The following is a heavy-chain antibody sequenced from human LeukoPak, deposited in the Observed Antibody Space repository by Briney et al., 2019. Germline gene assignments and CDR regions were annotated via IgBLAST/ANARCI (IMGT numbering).Heavy chain of an antibody. CDR3: AKTPNYYDSSGYYPDAFDI. Sequence: GGSLRLSCAASGFTFSSYGMHWVRQAPGKGLEWVAFIRYDGSNKYYADSVKGRFTISRDNSKNTLYLQMNSLRAEDTAVYYCAKTPNYYDSSGYYPDAFDIWGQGTMVTVSS. D-gene: IGHD3-22*01. CDR1: GFTFSSYG. CDR2: IRYDGSNK. J-gene: IGHJ3*02. V-gene: IGHV3-30*02.